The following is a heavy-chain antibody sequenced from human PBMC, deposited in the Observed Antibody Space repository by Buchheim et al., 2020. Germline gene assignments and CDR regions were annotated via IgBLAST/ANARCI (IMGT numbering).Heavy chain of an antibody. J-gene: IGHJ4*03. CDR3: GRGSERSCWLLHGEDY. D-gene: IGHD2-21*02. CDR2: INAASSTI. Sequence: EVQLVESGGGLVQPGGSLRLSCSASGFSFSTYSMNWVRQAPGKGLEWLSYINAASSTIYYADSVKGRFTISRDNARNSLYLQMNSLGDEDKAVDYCGRGSERSCWLLHGEDYRGQGTL. V-gene: IGHV3-48*02. CDR1: GFSFSTYS.